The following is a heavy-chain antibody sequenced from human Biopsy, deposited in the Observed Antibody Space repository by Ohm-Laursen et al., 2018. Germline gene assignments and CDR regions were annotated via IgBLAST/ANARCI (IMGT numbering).Heavy chain of an antibody. CDR2: IYYSGST. D-gene: IGHD2/OR15-2a*01. Sequence: SETLSLTCVVSGGSISSDYWSWTRQTPGKGLEWIGYIYYSGSTNYNPSLKSRVTISVDTSKNQFSLRLNSVTAADTAVYYCARATNSTGWPYYYFYGMDVWGQGTTVTVSS. CDR3: ARATNSTGWPYYYFYGMDV. J-gene: IGHJ6*02. V-gene: IGHV4-59*01. CDR1: GGSISSDY.